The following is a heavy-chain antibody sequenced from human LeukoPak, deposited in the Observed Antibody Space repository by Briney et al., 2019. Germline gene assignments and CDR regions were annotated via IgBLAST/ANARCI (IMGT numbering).Heavy chain of an antibody. CDR2: ISRDGGDS. D-gene: IGHD6-13*01. J-gene: IGHJ4*02. CDR1: GFTFSDAA. V-gene: IGHV3-64*01. Sequence: GGSLRLSCAASGFTFSDAAMHWVRQAPGKGLEYVSAISRDGGDSYYANSVKGRFTISRDNSKNTLSLQMGSLTVEDMAVYYCARGGVWQQLALDYWGQGTLVTVS. CDR3: ARGGVWQQLALDY.